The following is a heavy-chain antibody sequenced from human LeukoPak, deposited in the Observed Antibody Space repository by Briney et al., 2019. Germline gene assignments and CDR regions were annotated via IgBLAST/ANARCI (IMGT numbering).Heavy chain of an antibody. CDR3: ARRGRITMVRGSPGPFDF. V-gene: IGHV4-31*03. J-gene: IGHJ4*02. D-gene: IGHD3-10*01. CDR2: IYYSGST. Sequence: SETLSLTCTVSGGSISSGGYYWSWNRPHPGKGLEWIGYIYYSGSTYSNPSLKSRITIAVDTSNNQFSLKLSSVTAADTAVYSCARRGRITMVRGSPGPFDFCGQGTLVTVSS. CDR1: GGSISSGGYY.